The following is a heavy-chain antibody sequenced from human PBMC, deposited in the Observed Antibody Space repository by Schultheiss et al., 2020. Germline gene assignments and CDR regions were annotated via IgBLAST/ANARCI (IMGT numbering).Heavy chain of an antibody. CDR2: IYYSGST. D-gene: IGHD3-22*01. CDR1: GGSISSYY. V-gene: IGHV4-59*01. J-gene: IGHJ6*04. CDR3: ARDSSYYDSSGYYSYGMDV. Sequence: SQTLSLTSTVSGGSISSYYWSWIRQPPGKGLEWIGYIYYSGSTNYNPSLKSRVTISVDTSKNQFSLKLSSVTAADTAVYYCARDSSYYDSSGYYSYGMDVWGKGTTVTVSS.